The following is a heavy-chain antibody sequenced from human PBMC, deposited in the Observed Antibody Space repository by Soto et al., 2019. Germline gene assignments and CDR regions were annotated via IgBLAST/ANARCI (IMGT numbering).Heavy chain of an antibody. V-gene: IGHV4-61*01. CDR1: GGSVSSGSYY. Sequence: KPSETLSLTCTVSGGSVSSGSYYWSWIRQPPGMGLEWIGYIFYSGTTNYNPSLKSRVTMSLYTSKNQFSLQLSSVTAADTAVYYCAKGGGSCCFEYWGQGTLVTVSS. CDR3: AKGGGSCCFEY. D-gene: IGHD2-15*01. J-gene: IGHJ4*02. CDR2: IFYSGTT.